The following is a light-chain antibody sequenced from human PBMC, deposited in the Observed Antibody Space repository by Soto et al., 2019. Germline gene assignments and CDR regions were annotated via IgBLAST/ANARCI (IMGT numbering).Light chain of an antibody. CDR3: QQYGSSPT. V-gene: IGKV3-20*01. CDR1: QSVSSNY. J-gene: IGKJ1*01. Sequence: IVLTQSPGTLSLSPGERATLSCRSRQSVSSNYLAWYQQKPDQAPRLVIYDVSGRATGIPDRFSGSGSGTDFTLTSSRLEPEDVAVYDCQQYGSSPTFGQGTKVEIK. CDR2: DVS.